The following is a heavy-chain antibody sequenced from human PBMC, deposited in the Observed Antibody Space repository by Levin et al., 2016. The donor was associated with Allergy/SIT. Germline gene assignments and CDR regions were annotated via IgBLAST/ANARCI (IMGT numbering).Heavy chain of an antibody. V-gene: IGHV3-30*02. CDR3: ASPVDTATGLFFYGLDV. Sequence: GESLKISCAASGITFSRAGMHWVRQAPGKGLQWVTFIESDGRNQWYADSVKGRFTISRDNAKSTHYLQMNSLGAEDTAVYYCASPVDTATGLFFYGLDVWGQGTTVTVSS. D-gene: IGHD5-18*01. CDR1: GITFSRAG. CDR2: IESDGRNQ. J-gene: IGHJ6*02.